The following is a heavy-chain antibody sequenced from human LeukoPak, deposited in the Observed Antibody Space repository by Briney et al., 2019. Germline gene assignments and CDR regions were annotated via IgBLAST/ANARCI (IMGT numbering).Heavy chain of an antibody. J-gene: IGHJ3*02. Sequence: SETLSLTCTVSGGSISSYYWSWIRQPPGKGLGWIGYIYYSGSTNYNPSLKSRVTISVDTSKNQFSLKLSSVTAADTAVYYCARHGHLPTHRAFDTWGQGTMVTVSS. CDR1: GGSISSYY. CDR2: IYYSGST. CDR3: ARHGHLPTHRAFDT. V-gene: IGHV4-59*08.